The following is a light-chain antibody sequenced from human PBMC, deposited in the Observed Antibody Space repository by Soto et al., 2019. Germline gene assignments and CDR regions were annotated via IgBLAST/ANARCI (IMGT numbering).Light chain of an antibody. CDR1: QSISSW. CDR3: QQYNSYSQT. J-gene: IGKJ2*01. CDR2: DAS. Sequence: DIQMTQSPSTLSASVGDRVTITCRASQSISSWLAWYQQKPGKAPKLLNYDASSWESGVPSRFSGSGSGTEFTLPISSLQPDDFATYYCQQYNSYSQTFGQGTKLEIK. V-gene: IGKV1-5*01.